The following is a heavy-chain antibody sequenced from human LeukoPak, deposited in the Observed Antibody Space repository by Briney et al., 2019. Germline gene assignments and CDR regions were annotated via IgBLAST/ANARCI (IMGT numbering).Heavy chain of an antibody. CDR2: ISGSGGST. V-gene: IGHV3-23*01. CDR1: GFTFSSYA. J-gene: IGHJ4*02. Sequence: GGSLRLSCAASGFTFSSYAMSWVRQAPGKGLEWVSAISGSGGSTYYAVSVKGRFTISRDNSKNTLYLQMNSLSPEDTAVYYCASDMSYSGYYIDYWGQGTLVTVSS. D-gene: IGHD3-3*01. CDR3: ASDMSYSGYYIDY.